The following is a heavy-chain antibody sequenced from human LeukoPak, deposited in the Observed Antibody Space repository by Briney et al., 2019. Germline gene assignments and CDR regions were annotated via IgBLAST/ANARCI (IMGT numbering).Heavy chain of an antibody. J-gene: IGHJ5*02. D-gene: IGHD3-3*01. Sequence: ASVKVSCKASGYTFTGYYMHWVRQAPGQGLEWMGWINPNSGGTNYAQKFQGRVTMTRDTSISTAYMELSMLRSDDTAVYYCARDHHDFWSGYWPSWFDPWGQGTLVTVSS. V-gene: IGHV1-2*02. CDR2: INPNSGGT. CDR3: ARDHHDFWSGYWPSWFDP. CDR1: GYTFTGYY.